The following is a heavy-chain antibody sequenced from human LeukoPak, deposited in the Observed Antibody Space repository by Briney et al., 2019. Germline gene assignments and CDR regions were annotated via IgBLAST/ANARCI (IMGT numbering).Heavy chain of an antibody. CDR3: ARALVSGWEPDAFDI. V-gene: IGHV3-11*04. Sequence: PGGSLRLSCAASGFTFSDYYMTWIRQGPGKGLEWVSYISGSGGTIFHADSVKGRFTISRDNTKNTLYLHMNSLRAEDTAVYYCARALVSGWEPDAFDIWGQGTMVTVSS. CDR2: ISGSGGTI. J-gene: IGHJ3*02. D-gene: IGHD1-26*01. CDR1: GFTFSDYY.